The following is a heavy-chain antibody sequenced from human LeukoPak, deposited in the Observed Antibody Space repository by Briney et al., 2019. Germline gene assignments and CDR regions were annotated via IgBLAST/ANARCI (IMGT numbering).Heavy chain of an antibody. CDR3: AREPSGSGGYDY. CDR1: GFTFSGYY. J-gene: IGHJ4*02. D-gene: IGHD3-10*01. V-gene: IGHV1-2*02. CDR2: ISPNSGGT. Sequence: ASVKVSCKASGFTFSGYYMHWVRQAPGQGLEWMAWISPNSGGTNYVQKFLGRVTVTRDTSISTDYMEISGLTSDDTALYYCAREPSGSGGYDYWGQGTLVTVSS.